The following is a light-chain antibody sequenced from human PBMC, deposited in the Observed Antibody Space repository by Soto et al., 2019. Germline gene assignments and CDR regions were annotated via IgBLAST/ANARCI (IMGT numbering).Light chain of an antibody. CDR2: SAF. Sequence: DIEVAESPCTLSASIGDRVTRTCRASQNIGSFLNWYQQKPGEAPRLLVDSAFRIQSGVPSRFNASGSGTDFTLSISSLQSEDFAVYYCQQYNTWPPITFGQGTRLEI. V-gene: IGKV1-39*01. CDR1: QNIGSF. J-gene: IGKJ5*01. CDR3: QQYNTWPPIT.